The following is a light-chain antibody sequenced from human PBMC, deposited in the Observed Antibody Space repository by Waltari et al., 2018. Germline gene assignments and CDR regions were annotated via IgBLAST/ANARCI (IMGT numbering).Light chain of an antibody. Sequence: DIQMTQSPSSVSASVGDRVTITCRANQVISNWLAWYQQKPGKGPNLLIFGAFTLQGGVPSRFSGSGSGTDFTLTISGLQPEDSATYFCQQGSSFPPTFGQGTKVEIK. J-gene: IGKJ1*01. V-gene: IGKV1-12*01. CDR2: GAF. CDR1: QVISNW. CDR3: QQGSSFPPT.